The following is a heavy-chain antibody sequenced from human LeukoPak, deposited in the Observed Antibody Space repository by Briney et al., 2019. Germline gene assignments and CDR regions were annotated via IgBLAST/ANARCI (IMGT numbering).Heavy chain of an antibody. J-gene: IGHJ6*02. CDR2: INPSGGST. V-gene: IGHV1-46*01. D-gene: IGHD4-23*01. Sequence: GASVKVSCKASGYTFTSYYMHWVRQALGQGLEWMGIINPSGGSTSYAQKFQGRVTMTRDTSTSTVYMELSSLRSEDTAVYYCARDLASNYGGNSGNYYYGMDVWGQGTTVTVSS. CDR1: GYTFTSYY. CDR3: ARDLASNYGGNSGNYYYGMDV.